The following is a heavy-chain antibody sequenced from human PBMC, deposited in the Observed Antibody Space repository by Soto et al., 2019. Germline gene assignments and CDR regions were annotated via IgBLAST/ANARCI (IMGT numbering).Heavy chain of an antibody. J-gene: IGHJ4*02. D-gene: IGHD7-27*01. Sequence: EVQLVESGGGLVQPGGSLRLSCAASGFTFSNSWMSWVRQAPGKGLEWVADINPVESEKYYVDSVKGRFTVSRDNAKNSLYLQMNSRRVEDTALYYCARDPAWGSLDYWGLGTLVTVSS. CDR2: INPVESEK. CDR1: GFTFSNSW. V-gene: IGHV3-7*01. CDR3: ARDPAWGSLDY.